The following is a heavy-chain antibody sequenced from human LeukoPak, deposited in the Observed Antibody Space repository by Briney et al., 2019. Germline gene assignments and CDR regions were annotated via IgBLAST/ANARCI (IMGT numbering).Heavy chain of an antibody. V-gene: IGHV3-74*01. CDR1: GFTFSNYR. D-gene: IGHD6-6*01. Sequence: GGSLRLSCAASGFTFSNYRMHWVRQAPGKGLVWVSHIDSDGSSTDYADSVKGRFTISRDNAKNTLFLQMNSLRAEDTAVYYCAKDRSSAHDGMDVWGQGTTVTVSS. CDR3: AKDRSSAHDGMDV. CDR2: IDSDGSST. J-gene: IGHJ6*02.